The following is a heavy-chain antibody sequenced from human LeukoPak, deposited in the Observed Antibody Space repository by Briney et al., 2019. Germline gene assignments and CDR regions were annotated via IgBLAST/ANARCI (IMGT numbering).Heavy chain of an antibody. CDR1: GFPFNAYW. CDR2: IRQGGDTK. D-gene: IGHD6-13*01. Sequence: GGSLRLSCAASGFPFNAYWMTWVRQAPGKGLEWVANIRQGGDTKYYVDSVKGRFTISRDNAMNSLYLQMNSLRAEDTAIYYCARSLPYGTTWYGRSGFWGQGTLVTVSS. V-gene: IGHV3-7*03. CDR3: ARSLPYGTTWYGRSGF. J-gene: IGHJ4*02.